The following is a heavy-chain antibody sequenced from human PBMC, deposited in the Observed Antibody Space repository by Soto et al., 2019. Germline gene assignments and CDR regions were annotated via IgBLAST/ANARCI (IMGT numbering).Heavy chain of an antibody. J-gene: IGHJ4*02. D-gene: IGHD6-13*01. CDR3: ARQITGIATAGGFDY. CDR1: GYTFTSYY. CDR2: INPRGGST. V-gene: IGHV1-46*03. Sequence: QVQLVQSGAEVKKPGASVKVSCKASGYTFTSYYMHWVRQAPGQGLEWMGIINPRGGSTNYAQKFQGRDTMXXDXSXXTVYMELSSLRSEDTAVYYCARQITGIATAGGFDYWGQGTLVTVSS.